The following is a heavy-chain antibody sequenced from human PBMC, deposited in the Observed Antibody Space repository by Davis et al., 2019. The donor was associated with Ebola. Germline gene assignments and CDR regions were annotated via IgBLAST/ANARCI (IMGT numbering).Heavy chain of an antibody. V-gene: IGHV5-51*01. D-gene: IGHD5-24*01. Sequence: GESLKISCKGSPYSFTNYWIGWVRQMPGKGLEWMGIIYPGDSDTRYSPSFQGQVTISADKFIDTAYLQLNSLKASDTAMYYCARSDTGYSYSYMDVWGKGTTVTVSS. CDR2: IYPGDSDT. CDR1: PYSFTNYW. J-gene: IGHJ6*03. CDR3: ARSDTGYSYSYMDV.